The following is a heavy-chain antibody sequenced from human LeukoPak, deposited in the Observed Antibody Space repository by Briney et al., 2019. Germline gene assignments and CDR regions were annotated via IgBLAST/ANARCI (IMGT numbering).Heavy chain of an antibody. J-gene: IGHJ4*02. CDR2: IYHSGST. CDR1: GGSISSSNW. V-gene: IGHV4-4*02. D-gene: IGHD4-17*01. CDR3: AREIPPPPSLTTTAPAFDY. Sequence: SETLSLTCAVSGGSISSSNWWSWVRQPPGKGLEWIGEIYHSGSTNYNPSLKSRVTISVDKSKNQFSLKLSSVTAADTAVYYCAREIPPPPSLTTTAPAFDYWGQGTLVTVSS.